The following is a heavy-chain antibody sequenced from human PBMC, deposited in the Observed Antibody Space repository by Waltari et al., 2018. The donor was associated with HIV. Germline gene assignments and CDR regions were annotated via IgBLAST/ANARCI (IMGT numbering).Heavy chain of an antibody. J-gene: IGHJ4*02. D-gene: IGHD3-16*01. CDR3: ARDHESGAGMYYFSH. CDR2: INQDGSEK. CDR1: GFTLSTYW. Sequence: EVLLVQSGGELVQPGESLRLTCAASGFTLSTYWMTWVRQAPGKGLEWVATINQDGSEKYYVDSVKGRFIISRDNAWTSLSLEMNNLRAEDTAVYYCARDHESGAGMYYFSHWGQGSLVTVSS. V-gene: IGHV3-7*01.